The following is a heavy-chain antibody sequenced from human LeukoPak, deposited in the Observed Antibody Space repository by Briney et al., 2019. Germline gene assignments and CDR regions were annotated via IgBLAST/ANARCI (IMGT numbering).Heavy chain of an antibody. CDR2: ISGSGGST. Sequence: GGSLRLSCAASGFTFSSYAMSRVRQAPGKGLEWVSAISGSGGSTYYADSVKGRFTISRDNSKNTLYLQMNSLRAEDTAVYYCAKGPAATKYNWFDPWGQGTLVTVSS. CDR1: GFTFSSYA. CDR3: AKGPAATKYNWFDP. V-gene: IGHV3-23*01. J-gene: IGHJ5*02. D-gene: IGHD2-8*01.